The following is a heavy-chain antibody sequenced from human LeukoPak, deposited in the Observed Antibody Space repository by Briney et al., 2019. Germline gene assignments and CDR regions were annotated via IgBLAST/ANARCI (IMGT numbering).Heavy chain of an antibody. CDR2: IYYSGST. CDR1: GGSISSGGYY. Sequence: SQTLSLTCTVSGGSISSGGYYWGWIRQPPGKGLEWIGSIYYSGSTYYNPSLKSRVTISVDTSKNQFSLKLSSVTAADTAVYYCASRSTMVRGVISYWGQGTLVTVSS. D-gene: IGHD3-10*01. CDR3: ASRSTMVRGVISY. J-gene: IGHJ4*02. V-gene: IGHV4-39*01.